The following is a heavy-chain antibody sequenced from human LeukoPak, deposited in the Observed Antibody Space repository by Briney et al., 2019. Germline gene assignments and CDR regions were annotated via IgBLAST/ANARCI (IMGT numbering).Heavy chain of an antibody. CDR2: IYYSGST. D-gene: IGHD3-22*01. CDR1: GGSISSYY. Sequence: SETLSLTCTVSGGSISSYYWSWIRHPPGKGLEWIGYIYYSGSTNYNPSLKSRVTISVDTSKNQFSLKLSSVTAADTAVYYCARGPYYYDSSGDWGQGTLVTVSS. J-gene: IGHJ4*02. CDR3: ARGPYYYDSSGD. V-gene: IGHV4-59*01.